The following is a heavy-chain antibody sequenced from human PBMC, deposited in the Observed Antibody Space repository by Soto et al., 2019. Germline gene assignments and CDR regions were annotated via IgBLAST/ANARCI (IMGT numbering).Heavy chain of an antibody. CDR2: INNDGSSI. CDR1: GFTVSSNY. D-gene: IGHD3-10*01. CDR3: AKVGYYGSGSLGFDP. Sequence: GGSLRLSCAASGFTVSSNYMSWVRQAPGKGLEWVSRINNDGSSISYADSVKGRFTISRDNAKNTLYLQMNSLRVEDTAVYYCAKVGYYGSGSLGFDPWGQGTLVTVSS. J-gene: IGHJ5*02. V-gene: IGHV3-74*01.